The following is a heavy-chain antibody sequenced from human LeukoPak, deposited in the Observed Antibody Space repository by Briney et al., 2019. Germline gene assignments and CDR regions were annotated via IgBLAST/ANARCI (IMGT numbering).Heavy chain of an antibody. CDR3: AKEKPPDWYGSGTYAIDY. CDR1: GFTFSTYG. D-gene: IGHD3-10*01. Sequence: GGSLRLSCAAYGFTFSTYGMHWVRQAPGKGLEWVAFIRSDGSNTYYADFVKGRFTISRDNSKNTLYMQMNSLRAEDTAFFYCAKEKPPDWYGSGTYAIDYWGQGTLVTVSS. V-gene: IGHV3-30*02. CDR2: IRSDGSNT. J-gene: IGHJ4*02.